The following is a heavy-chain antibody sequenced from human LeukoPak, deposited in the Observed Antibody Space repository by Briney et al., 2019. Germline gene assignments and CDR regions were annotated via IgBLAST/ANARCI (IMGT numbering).Heavy chain of an antibody. J-gene: IGHJ3*02. CDR2: IYHSGST. D-gene: IGHD3-3*01. CDR3: ARAGVGSIAFDI. CDR1: GGSISGYY. Sequence: SETLSLTCTVSGGSISGYYWSWIRQPLGRGLEWIGYIYHSGSTNYNASLKSRVTISVDTSKNHFSLKLSSVTAADTAVYYCARAGVGSIAFDIWGQGTMVTVSS. V-gene: IGHV4-59*01.